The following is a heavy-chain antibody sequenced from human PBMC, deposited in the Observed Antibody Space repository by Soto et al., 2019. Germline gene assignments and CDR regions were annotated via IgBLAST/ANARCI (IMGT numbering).Heavy chain of an antibody. D-gene: IGHD3-16*01. J-gene: IGHJ4*02. CDR3: ATRPPGGTWLGVFDY. V-gene: IGHV4-39*01. CDR2: IYYSGST. CDR1: GGSIGSSSYY. Sequence: PSETLPLTCTVSGGSIGSSSYYWGWIRQPPRKGLEWIGSIYYSGSTYYNPSLKSRVTISVDTSKNQFSLKLSSMTAADTAVYFCATRPPGGTWLGVFDYWSQGTLVTVSS.